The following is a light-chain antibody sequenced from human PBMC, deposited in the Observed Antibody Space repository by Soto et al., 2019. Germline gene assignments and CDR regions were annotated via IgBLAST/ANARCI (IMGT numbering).Light chain of an antibody. Sequence: QSALTQPAAVSGSPGRSVTISCTGTSSDVGAYNHVSWYQQHPGKAPKLMIYEVTNRPSGVPIRFSGSKSGSAASLTISGLQADDEADYYCSSYSSISHWVFGGGTKLTVL. J-gene: IGLJ3*02. CDR2: EVT. CDR1: SSDVGAYNH. CDR3: SSYSSISHWV. V-gene: IGLV2-14*01.